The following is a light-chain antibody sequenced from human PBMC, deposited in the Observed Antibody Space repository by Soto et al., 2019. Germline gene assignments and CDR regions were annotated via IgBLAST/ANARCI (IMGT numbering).Light chain of an antibody. CDR1: XXXXXX. V-gene: IGKV1-39*01. Sequence: DTQMTQSPSSLSASVGDRXTITXXXXXXXXXXXXXXXXQPGKAPKLLIYSTSTLQTDVPSRFSGSGSGTDFTLTINSLQPEDFGTYYCQQSYTFPRTFGQGTKV. CDR3: QQSYTFPRT. J-gene: IGKJ1*01. CDR2: STS.